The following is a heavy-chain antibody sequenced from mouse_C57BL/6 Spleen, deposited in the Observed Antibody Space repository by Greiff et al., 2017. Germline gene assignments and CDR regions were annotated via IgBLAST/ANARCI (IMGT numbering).Heavy chain of an antibody. CDR3: ARYVRATPYYYAMDY. CDR2: IRNKANGYTT. J-gene: IGHJ4*01. CDR1: GFTFTDYY. D-gene: IGHD3-1*01. Sequence: EVKVVESGGGLVQPGGSLSLSCAASGFTFTDYYMSWVRQPPGKALEWLGFIRNKANGYTTEYSASVKGRFTISRDNSQRILYLQLNALRAEDSATYYCARYVRATPYYYAMDYWGQGTSVTVSS. V-gene: IGHV7-3*01.